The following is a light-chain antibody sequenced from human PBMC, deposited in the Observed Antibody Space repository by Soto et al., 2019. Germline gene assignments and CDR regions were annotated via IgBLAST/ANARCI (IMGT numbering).Light chain of an antibody. CDR1: SSDVGGYKY. CDR3: SSYAGSNNYV. Sequence: QSALTQPPSASGSPGQSVTISCTGSSSDVGGYKYVSWYQQYPGKAPKLVIYAVNKRPSGVPDRFSGSKSGNTASLTVSGLQAEDEADYYCSSYAGSNNYVFGTGTKVTVL. CDR2: AVN. J-gene: IGLJ1*01. V-gene: IGLV2-8*01.